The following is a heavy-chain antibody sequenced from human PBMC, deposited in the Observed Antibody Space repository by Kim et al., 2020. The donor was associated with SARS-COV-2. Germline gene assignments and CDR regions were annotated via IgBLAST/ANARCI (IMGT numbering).Heavy chain of an antibody. D-gene: IGHD5-18*01. CDR3: ARVDTAMVKAIGY. Sequence: YVDSVKGRFTISRDNAKNSLYLQMNSLRAEDTAVYYCARVDTAMVKAIGYWGQGTLVTVSS. V-gene: IGHV3-7*01. J-gene: IGHJ4*02.